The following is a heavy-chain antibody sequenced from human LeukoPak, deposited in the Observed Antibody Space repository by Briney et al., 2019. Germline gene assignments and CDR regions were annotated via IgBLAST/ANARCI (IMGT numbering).Heavy chain of an antibody. V-gene: IGHV1-2*06. J-gene: IGHJ4*02. Sequence: ASVKVSCKASGYTFTGYYMHWVRQAPGQGLEWMGRINPNSGGTNYAQKFQGRVTMTRDTSISTAYVELSRLRSDDTAVYYCARGTMTTVTTGIGYWGQGTLVTVSS. CDR3: ARGTMTTVTTGIGY. CDR2: INPNSGGT. D-gene: IGHD4-17*01. CDR1: GYTFTGYY.